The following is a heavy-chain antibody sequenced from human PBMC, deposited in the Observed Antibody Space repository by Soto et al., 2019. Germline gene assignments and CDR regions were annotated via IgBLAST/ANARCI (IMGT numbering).Heavy chain of an antibody. J-gene: IGHJ5*02. V-gene: IGHV4-31*03. CDR1: GGSISSGGYY. CDR3: ARDPAP. CDR2: IYNSWST. Sequence: QVQLQESGPGLVKPSQTLSLTCTVSGGSISSGGYYWSWIRQHPGKGLEWIGYIYNSWSTYYNPSLKSRFIMSAGTSKTQYSLKVSSVTAADTAVYYGARDPAPWGQGTLVTVSS.